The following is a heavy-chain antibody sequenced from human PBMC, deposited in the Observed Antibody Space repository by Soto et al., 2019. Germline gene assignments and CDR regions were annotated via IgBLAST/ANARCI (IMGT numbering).Heavy chain of an antibody. V-gene: IGHV4-4*02. CDR2: IYHSGST. J-gene: IGHJ5*02. CDR1: GGSISSSNW. CDR3: ARAQLRPQNWFDP. Sequence: PSETLSLTCAVSGGSISSSNWWSWVRQPPGKGLEWIGEIYHSGSTNYNPSLKSRVTISVDKSKNQFSLKLSSVTAADTAVYYCARAQLRPQNWFDPWGQGTLVTVSS. D-gene: IGHD5-12*01.